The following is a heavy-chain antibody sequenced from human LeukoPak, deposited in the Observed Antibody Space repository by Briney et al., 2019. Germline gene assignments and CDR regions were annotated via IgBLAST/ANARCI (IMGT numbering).Heavy chain of an antibody. J-gene: IGHJ6*02. V-gene: IGHV1-8*01. CDR3: ARAEDISTSVAGTNYGMDV. D-gene: IGHD6-19*01. Sequence: GASVKVSCKASGYTFTSYDINWVRQATGQGLEWMGWMNPNSGNTGYAQKFQGRVTMTRNTSISTAYMELSSLRSEDTAVYYCARAEDISTSVAGTNYGMDVWGQGTTVTVSS. CDR2: MNPNSGNT. CDR1: GYTFTSYD.